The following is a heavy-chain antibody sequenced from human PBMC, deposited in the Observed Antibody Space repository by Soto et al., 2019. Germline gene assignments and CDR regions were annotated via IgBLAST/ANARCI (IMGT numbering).Heavy chain of an antibody. CDR2: ISSSSSYI. V-gene: IGHV3-21*01. D-gene: IGHD3-10*01. CDR3: ARAESYGSGSYVVAYYFDY. CDR1: GFTFSSYS. J-gene: IGHJ4*02. Sequence: GGSLRLSCAASGFTFSSYSMNWVRQAPGKGLEWVSSISSSSSYIYYADSVKGRFTISRDNAKNSLYLQMNSLRAEDTAVYYCARAESYGSGSYVVAYYFDYWGQGTLVTVSS.